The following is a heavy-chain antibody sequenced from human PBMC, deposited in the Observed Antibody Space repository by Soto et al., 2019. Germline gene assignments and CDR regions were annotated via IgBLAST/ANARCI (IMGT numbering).Heavy chain of an antibody. CDR2: ISGRGGST. CDR3: AKDQRYGSGFGMDV. Sequence: EVHLLESGGGLVQPRGSLRLSCAASGFTFTSYAMSWVRQAPGKGLEWVSGISGRGGSTYYADSVKGRFTISRDISKNTLYLQMNSLRAEDTAVYYCAKDQRYGSGFGMDVWGQGTTITVSS. D-gene: IGHD3-10*01. CDR1: GFTFTSYA. V-gene: IGHV3-23*01. J-gene: IGHJ6*02.